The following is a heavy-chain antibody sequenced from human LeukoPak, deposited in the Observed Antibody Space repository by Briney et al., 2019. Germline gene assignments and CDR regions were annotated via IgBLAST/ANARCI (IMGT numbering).Heavy chain of an antibody. V-gene: IGHV3-23*01. CDR3: AKDYIDIVVVPAAATLDP. Sequence: PGGSLRLSCAASGFTFSNAWMNWVRQAPGKGLEWVSAISGSGGSTYYADSVKGRFTISRDNSKNTLYLQMNSLRAEDTAVYYCAKDYIDIVVVPAAATLDPWGQGTLVTVSS. CDR2: ISGSGGST. D-gene: IGHD2-2*01. CDR1: GFTFSNAW. J-gene: IGHJ5*02.